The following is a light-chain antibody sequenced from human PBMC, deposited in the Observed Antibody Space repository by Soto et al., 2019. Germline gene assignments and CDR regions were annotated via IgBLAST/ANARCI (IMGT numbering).Light chain of an antibody. CDR2: YAS. Sequence: EIVLTQSPATLSLSPGDRASLSCRASQSVSNSLAWYQQRPGQAPRLLIHYASKRAAGIPARFSGSGSGTDFTLTISSLEPEDFAVYFCQRETFGQGTKVEI. CDR3: QRET. V-gene: IGKV3-11*01. CDR1: QSVSNS. J-gene: IGKJ1*01.